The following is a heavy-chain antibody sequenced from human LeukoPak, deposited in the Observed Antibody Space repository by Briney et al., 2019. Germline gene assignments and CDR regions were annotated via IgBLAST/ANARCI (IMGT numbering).Heavy chain of an antibody. D-gene: IGHD5-24*01. CDR2: IYYSGST. CDR3: ARGLRSRDGYNYDYFDD. J-gene: IGHJ4*02. CDR1: GGSISTYH. Sequence: NPSETLSLTCTVSGGSISTYHWSWIRQPPGKGLGWIGNIYYSGSTNYNPSLKSRVTISVDTSKNQFSLKLSSVTAADTAVYYCARGLRSRDGYNYDYFDDWGQGTLVTVSS. V-gene: IGHV4-59*01.